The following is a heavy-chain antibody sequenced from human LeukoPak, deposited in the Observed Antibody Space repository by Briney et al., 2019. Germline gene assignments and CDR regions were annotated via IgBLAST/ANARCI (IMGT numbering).Heavy chain of an antibody. J-gene: IGHJ4*02. Sequence: GGSRRLPCAASGFTFSSYWMSWVRQAPGKGLEWVANIKQDGSGKYYVDSVKGRFTISRDNAKNSLYLQMNSLRAEDTAVYYCARDHSLYYDILTGYAFDYWGQGTLVTVSS. CDR3: ARDHSLYYDILTGYAFDY. CDR1: GFTFSSYW. CDR2: IKQDGSGK. V-gene: IGHV3-7*03. D-gene: IGHD3-9*01.